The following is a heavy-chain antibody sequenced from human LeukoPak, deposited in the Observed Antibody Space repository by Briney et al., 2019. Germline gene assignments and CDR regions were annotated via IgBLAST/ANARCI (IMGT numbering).Heavy chain of an antibody. CDR3: ARVGRLDYGDYLAH. Sequence: GASVKVSCKTSGYTFARYPIHWVRQAPGRGLEWMGWINTNTGSPTYAQAIAGRFAFSLDTSVTTAYLQISSLRSADTAVYYCARVGRLDYGDYLAHWGPGNRITVSS. V-gene: IGHV7-4-1*02. D-gene: IGHD4-17*01. J-gene: IGHJ4*02. CDR2: INTNTGSP. CDR1: GYTFARYP.